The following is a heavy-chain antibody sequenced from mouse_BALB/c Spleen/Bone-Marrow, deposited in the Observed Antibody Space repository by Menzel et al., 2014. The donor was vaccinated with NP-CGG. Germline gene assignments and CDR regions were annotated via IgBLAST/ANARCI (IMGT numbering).Heavy chain of an antibody. Sequence: EVQGVESGGGLVQSGDSLRLSCATSGFTFSDFYMEWVRRPPGKRLEWIAASRNKAKYYTTEYSASVKGRFIVSRDTSRSVLYLQMNALRAEDTAIYYCARDVGYGNYFVYWGQGTLVTVSA. D-gene: IGHD2-10*02. CDR3: ARDVGYGNYFVY. J-gene: IGHJ3*01. V-gene: IGHV7-1*02. CDR1: GFTFSDFY. CDR2: SRNKAKYYTT.